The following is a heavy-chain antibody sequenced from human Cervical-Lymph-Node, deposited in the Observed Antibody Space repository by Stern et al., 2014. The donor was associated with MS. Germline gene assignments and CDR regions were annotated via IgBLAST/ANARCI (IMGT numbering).Heavy chain of an antibody. CDR2: ITNVGST. CDR1: GFTVSRDY. Sequence: EVQLVQFGGGVIQPGGSLRLSCTASGFTVSRDYMTWVRQAPGTGLEWVSIITNVGSTFYTDSVKGRFTIARDDSKNTDYLHMTSLRAEDTAMYYCARDTSSPERSDWGGQGTLVTVSS. D-gene: IGHD3-9*01. J-gene: IGHJ4*02. V-gene: IGHV3-53*01. CDR3: ARDTSSPERSDW.